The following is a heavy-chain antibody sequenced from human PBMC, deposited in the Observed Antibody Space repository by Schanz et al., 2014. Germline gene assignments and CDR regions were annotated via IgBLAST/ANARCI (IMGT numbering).Heavy chain of an antibody. J-gene: IGHJ6*03. CDR2: IIPILGIA. D-gene: IGHD2-2*02. CDR1: GGTFSSYT. V-gene: IGHV1-69*02. Sequence: QLQLVQSGAEVKKPGSSVKVSCKLSGGTFSSYTISWMRQAPGQGLEWMGRIIPILGIATYAQKFQGRVTITADKSTNTAYMELTSLRSEDAAVYYCAGTDCSSTSCYTGYYYMDVWGKGTTVTVSS. CDR3: AGTDCSSTSCYTGYYYMDV.